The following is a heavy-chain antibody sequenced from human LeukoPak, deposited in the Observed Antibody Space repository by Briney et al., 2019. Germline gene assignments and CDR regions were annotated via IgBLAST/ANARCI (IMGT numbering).Heavy chain of an antibody. J-gene: IGHJ4*02. CDR3: AGAYDFWSGYPYYFDY. V-gene: IGHV3-21*01. CDR1: GFTFSSYS. Sequence: PGGSLRLSCAASGFTFSSYSMNWVRQAPGKRLEWVSSISSSSSYIYYADSVKGRFTISRDNAKNSLYLQMNSLRAEDTAVYYCAGAYDFWSGYPYYFDYWGQGTLVTVSS. D-gene: IGHD3-3*01. CDR2: ISSSSSYI.